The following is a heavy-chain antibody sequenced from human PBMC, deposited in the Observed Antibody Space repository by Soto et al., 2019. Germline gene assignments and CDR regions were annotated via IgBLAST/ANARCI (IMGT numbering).Heavy chain of an antibody. CDR1: AGSLSSSNS. Sequence: SETLSLTCAVSAGSLSSSNSWSWVRQPPGKGLAWIGELYHSGSTNYNPSLKSRVTISVDKCKNQFSLKLSSVTAAATAVYYCGRTGHSSSSIVFDYWGQGTLVTVSS. CDR3: GRTGHSSSSIVFDY. V-gene: IGHV4-4*02. D-gene: IGHD6-6*01. J-gene: IGHJ4*02. CDR2: LYHSGST.